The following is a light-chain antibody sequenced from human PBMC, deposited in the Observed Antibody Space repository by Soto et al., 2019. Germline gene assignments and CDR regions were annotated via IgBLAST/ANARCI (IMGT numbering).Light chain of an antibody. CDR2: DAS. V-gene: IGKV3-11*01. J-gene: IGKJ1*01. CDR3: QQRSDWPRT. CDR1: QSVSSY. Sequence: EIVLTQSPATLSLSPGERATLLCRASQSVSSYLAWYQQKPGQAPRLLIYDASNRATGIPARFSGSGSGTDFSLTISSLEPEDFAVYYCQQRSDWPRTFGQGTKVDI.